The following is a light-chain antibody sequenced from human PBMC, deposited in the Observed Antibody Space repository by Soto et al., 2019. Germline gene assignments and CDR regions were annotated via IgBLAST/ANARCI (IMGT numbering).Light chain of an antibody. J-gene: IGKJ4*01. CDR1: QVIKND. CDR3: LQNYNYPLT. CDR2: VAS. Sequence: AIQITQSPSSLSASVGERVTITCRASQVIKNDLSWYKQRXGREPKXXIYVASNLQSGVPSRFSGSGSGTDFTLTISSLKPEDFETYYCLQNYNYPLTFGGGTKVDIK. V-gene: IGKV1-6*01.